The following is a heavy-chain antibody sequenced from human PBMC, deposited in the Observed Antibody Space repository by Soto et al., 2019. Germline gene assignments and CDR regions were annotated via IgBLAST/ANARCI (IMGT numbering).Heavy chain of an antibody. CDR3: AKPTTDYDFWSGYPAPYYYGMDV. J-gene: IGHJ6*02. V-gene: IGHV3-23*01. CDR1: GFTFSSYA. D-gene: IGHD3-3*01. CDR2: ISGSGGST. Sequence: WGSLRLSCAASGFTFSSYAMSWVRQAPGKGLEWVSAISGSGGSTYYADSVKGRFTISRDNSKNTLYLQMNSLRAEDTAVYYCAKPTTDYDFWSGYPAPYYYGMDVWGQGTTVTVS.